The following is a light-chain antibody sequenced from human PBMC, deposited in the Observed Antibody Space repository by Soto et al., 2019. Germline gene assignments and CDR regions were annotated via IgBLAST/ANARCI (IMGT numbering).Light chain of an antibody. CDR1: NIGSKI. CDR2: RDK. V-gene: IGLV3-9*01. Sequence: SYELTQSLSVSVAQGQTARITCGGNNIGSKILHWYQQRPGQAPVVVIYRDKYRPSGIPERFSGSNSGNTATLTITRAQAGDEADYYCQVWDTNTGIFGVGTKLTVL. CDR3: QVWDTNTGI. J-gene: IGLJ2*01.